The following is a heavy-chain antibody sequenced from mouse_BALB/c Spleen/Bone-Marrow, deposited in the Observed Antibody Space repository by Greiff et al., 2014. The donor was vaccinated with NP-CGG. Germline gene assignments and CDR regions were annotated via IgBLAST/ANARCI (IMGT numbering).Heavy chain of an antibody. CDR3: AAYYYGSSQFAY. CDR1: GFNIKDTY. V-gene: IGHV14-3*02. D-gene: IGHD1-1*01. CDR2: IDPANGNT. Sequence: EVQFQQSGAELVKPGASVKLSCTASGFNIKDTYMHWVKQRPEQGLEWIGRIDPANGNTKYDPKFQGKATITADTSSNTAYLQLSSLTSEDTAVYYCAAYYYGSSQFAYWGQGTLVTVSA. J-gene: IGHJ3*01.